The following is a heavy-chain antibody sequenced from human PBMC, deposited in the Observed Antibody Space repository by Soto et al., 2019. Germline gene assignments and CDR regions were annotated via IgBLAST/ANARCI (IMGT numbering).Heavy chain of an antibody. CDR1: GFTFEDFA. Sequence: PGGSLRLSCAASGFTFEDFAMNWVRQAPGKGPEWVSRISWNGGRIDYADSVKGRFTISRDNAKNALYLQMNSLRPEDTALYYCAKIGSNYLYYFYSWGQGTLVTAPQ. CDR2: ISWNGGRI. D-gene: IGHD4-4*01. J-gene: IGHJ4*02. V-gene: IGHV3-9*01. CDR3: AKIGSNYLYYFYS.